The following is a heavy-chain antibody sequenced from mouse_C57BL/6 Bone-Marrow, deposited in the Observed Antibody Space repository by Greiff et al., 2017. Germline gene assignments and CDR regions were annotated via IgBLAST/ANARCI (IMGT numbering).Heavy chain of an antibody. D-gene: IGHD1-1*01. Sequence: QVQLQQSGAELVLPGASVKLSCKTSGYTFTSYWMHWVKQRPGQGLEWIGEIDPSDNYTNYNHKFKGKSALTVDKSSSTAYMQLSSLTSEDSAVYYCAREGYYCSSLYYFYYWGQGTTRTVSS. CDR2: IDPSDNYT. CDR1: GYTFTSYW. CDR3: AREGYYCSSLYYFYY. J-gene: IGHJ2*01. V-gene: IGHV1-69*01.